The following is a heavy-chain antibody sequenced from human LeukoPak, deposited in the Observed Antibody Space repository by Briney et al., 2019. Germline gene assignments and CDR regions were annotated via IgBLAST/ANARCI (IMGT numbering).Heavy chain of an antibody. Sequence: SLRLSCAASGNYWMHWVRQAPGKGLEWVSGIKWNSGNIGYADSVKGRFTISRDNAKNSLYLQMNSLRAEDTALYYCVKGGFLEWLTPPYDAFDIWGQGTMVTVSS. J-gene: IGHJ3*02. CDR2: IKWNSGNI. D-gene: IGHD3-3*01. CDR1: GNYW. CDR3: VKGGFLEWLTPPYDAFDI. V-gene: IGHV3-9*01.